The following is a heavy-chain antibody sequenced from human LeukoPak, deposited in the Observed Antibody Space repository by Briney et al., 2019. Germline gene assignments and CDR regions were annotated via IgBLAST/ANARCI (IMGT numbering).Heavy chain of an antibody. D-gene: IGHD3-22*01. CDR2: ISGSGGST. J-gene: IGHJ4*02. CDR3: AKTMIVVVIRGYFDY. CDR1: GFTFSSYA. Sequence: GGSLRLSCAVSGFTFSSYAMSWVRQAPGKGLEWVSAISGSGGSTYYADSVKGRFTISRDNSKNTLYLQMNSLRAEDTAVYYCAKTMIVVVIRGYFDYWGQGTLVTVSS. V-gene: IGHV3-23*01.